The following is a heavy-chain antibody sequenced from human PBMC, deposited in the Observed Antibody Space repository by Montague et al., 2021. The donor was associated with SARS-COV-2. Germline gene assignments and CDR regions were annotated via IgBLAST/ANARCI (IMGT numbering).Heavy chain of an antibody. CDR2: IYNSGST. D-gene: IGHD2-15*01. CDR3: ARGVVAAPPVVDY. CDR1: GGSIDNYF. Sequence: SETLSLTCTASGGSIDNYFWSWIRQPPGKGLEWIGCIYNSGSTNYNPSLKSRVTMSGDTSNNQFSLKLSSVTAADTAMYYCARGVVAAPPVVDYWGRGTLVTVSS. J-gene: IGHJ4*02. V-gene: IGHV4-4*07.